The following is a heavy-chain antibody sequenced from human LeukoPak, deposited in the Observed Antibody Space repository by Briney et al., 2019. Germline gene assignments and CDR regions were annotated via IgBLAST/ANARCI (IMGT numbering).Heavy chain of an antibody. CDR2: TKSKAEGGTI. CDR3: TTDGDYGDGLRGDY. D-gene: IGHD4-17*01. J-gene: IGHJ4*02. Sequence: PGGSLRPSCAASGIGFNNAWMSWVGQAPGKGLEWFGRTKSKAEGGTIEYAAPAKGRFTISRDDSKNTLYLRMNRLKIEDTAVYYCTTDGDYGDGLRGDYWGQGTLVTVSS. V-gene: IGHV3-15*01. CDR1: GIGFNNAW.